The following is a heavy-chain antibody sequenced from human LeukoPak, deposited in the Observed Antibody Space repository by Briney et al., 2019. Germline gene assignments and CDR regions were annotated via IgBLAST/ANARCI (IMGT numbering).Heavy chain of an antibody. CDR1: GFTFSSYA. CDR3: ARERSPGSPPRVGWFDP. D-gene: IGHD1-26*01. CDR2: ISYDGSNK. V-gene: IGHV3-30*04. J-gene: IGHJ5*02. Sequence: GGSLRLSCAASGFTFSSYAMHWVRQAPGKGLEWVAVISYDGSNKYYADSVKGRFTISRDNSKNTLYLQMNSLRAEDTAVYYCARERSPGSPPRVGWFDPWGQGTLVTVSS.